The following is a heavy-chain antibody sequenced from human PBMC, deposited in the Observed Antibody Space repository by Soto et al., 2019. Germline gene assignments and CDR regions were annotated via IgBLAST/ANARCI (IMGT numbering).Heavy chain of an antibody. Sequence: PSETLSLTCTVSGGSISSYYWSWIRQPPGKGLEWIGYIYYSGSTNYNPSLKSRVTISVDTSKNQFSLKLSSVTAADTAVYYCARAIVVVPAAHFDYWGQGTPVTVSS. D-gene: IGHD2-2*01. V-gene: IGHV4-59*01. CDR2: IYYSGST. J-gene: IGHJ4*02. CDR1: GGSISSYY. CDR3: ARAIVVVPAAHFDY.